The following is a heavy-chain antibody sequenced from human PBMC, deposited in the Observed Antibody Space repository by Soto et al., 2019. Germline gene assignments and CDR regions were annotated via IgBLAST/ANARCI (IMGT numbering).Heavy chain of an antibody. CDR3: ARDPWAADY. J-gene: IGHJ4*02. V-gene: IGHV3-66*01. CDR1: GFTVSTKY. CDR2: IYSGGST. D-gene: IGHD3-16*01. Sequence: VQLVESGGGVVQPGRSLGLSCAASGFTVSTKYMSWVRQAPGKGLEWVSVIYSGGSTFYADSVRGRFTISRDNSKNTVNLQMNSLRAEDTAVYYCARDPWAADYWGQGTLVTVSS.